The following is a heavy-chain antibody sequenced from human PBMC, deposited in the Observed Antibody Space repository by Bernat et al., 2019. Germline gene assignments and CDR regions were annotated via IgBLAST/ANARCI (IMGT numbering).Heavy chain of an antibody. D-gene: IGHD5-12*01. CDR1: GGSISSYS. CDR2: TYYSGST. CDR3: ARYSNPRECYLDY. J-gene: IGHJ4*02. V-gene: IGHV4-59*01. Sequence: QVQLQESGPGLVKPSETLSLTCTVSGGSISSYSWSWIRQPPGKGLEWSGYTYYSGSTNYNPSLKTRVTISVDTSKNQFSLKLSSVTAANTAEYYCARYSNPRECYLDYWGQGTLDTVSS.